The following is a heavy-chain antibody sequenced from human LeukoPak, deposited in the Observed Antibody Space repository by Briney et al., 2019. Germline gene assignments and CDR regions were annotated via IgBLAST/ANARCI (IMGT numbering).Heavy chain of an antibody. CDR2: ISSSSSTI. J-gene: IGHJ6*03. V-gene: IGHV3-48*01. CDR3: ARDNRQIVVVPAAIQGYYYYYMDV. CDR1: GFTFSSYS. Sequence: PGGSLRLSCAASGFTFSSYSMNWVRQAPGKGLEWVSYISSSSSTIYYADSVKGRFTISRDNAKNSLYLQMNSLRAEDTAVYYCARDNRQIVVVPAAIQGYYYYYMDVWGKGTTVTVSS. D-gene: IGHD2-2*02.